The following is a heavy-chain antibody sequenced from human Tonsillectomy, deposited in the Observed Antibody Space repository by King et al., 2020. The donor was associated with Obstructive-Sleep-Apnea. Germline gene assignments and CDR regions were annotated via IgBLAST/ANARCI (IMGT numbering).Heavy chain of an antibody. D-gene: IGHD6-13*01. CDR2: ISSSSSYI. CDR3: AREDIAAAGIYYFDY. CDR1: GFTFSSYS. Sequence: VQLVESGGGLVKPGGSLRLSCAASGFTFSSYSMNWVRQAPGKGLEWVSSISSSSSYIYYADSVKGRFTISRDNAKNSLYLQMNSLRAEDTAVHYCAREDIAAAGIYYFDYWGQGTLVTVSS. J-gene: IGHJ4*02. V-gene: IGHV3-21*01.